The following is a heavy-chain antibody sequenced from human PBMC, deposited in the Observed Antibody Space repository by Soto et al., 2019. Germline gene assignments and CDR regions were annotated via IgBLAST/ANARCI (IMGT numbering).Heavy chain of an antibody. CDR2: ISSNSDNT. J-gene: IGHJ4*02. D-gene: IGHD2-15*01. Sequence: EVQLVESGGGLVQPGGSLRLSCAASGSTFSSYSMSWVRQAPGKGLEWVSHISSNSDNTHYADSVKGRFTISRDNAKNSVYLQMNSLRDEDTAVYYCAKAGVVWGQGTVVTVSS. CDR3: AKAGVV. CDR1: GSTFSSYS. V-gene: IGHV3-48*02.